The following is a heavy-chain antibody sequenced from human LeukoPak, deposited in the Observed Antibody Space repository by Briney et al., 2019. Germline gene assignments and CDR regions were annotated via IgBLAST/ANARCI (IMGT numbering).Heavy chain of an antibody. CDR3: ARGTLRGYYGMDV. Sequence: SETLSLTCAVSGGSISSGGYSWSWIRQPPGEGLEWIEYIYHSGSTYYNPSLKSRVTISVDRSKNQFSLKLSSVTAADTAVYYCARGTLRGYYGMDVWGQGTTVTVSS. D-gene: IGHD1-1*01. J-gene: IGHJ6*02. CDR1: GGSISSGGYS. CDR2: IYHSGST. V-gene: IGHV4-30-2*01.